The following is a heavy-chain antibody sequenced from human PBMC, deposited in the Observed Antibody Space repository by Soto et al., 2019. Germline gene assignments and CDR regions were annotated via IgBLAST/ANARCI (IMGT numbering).Heavy chain of an antibody. D-gene: IGHD2-21*02. Sequence: ASETLSLTCTVSGGSIRTYYWSWIRQPPGKRLEWIGYMSYSGRTDYNFSLKSRVTISGDTSKNHFSLKLTSVTAADTAIYYCARVGATAEFDYWGLGTLVTVSS. CDR2: MSYSGRT. V-gene: IGHV4-59*13. J-gene: IGHJ4*02. CDR1: GGSIRTYY. CDR3: ARVGATAEFDY.